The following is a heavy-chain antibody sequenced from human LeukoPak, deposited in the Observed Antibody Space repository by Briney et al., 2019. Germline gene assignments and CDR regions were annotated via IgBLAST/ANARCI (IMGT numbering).Heavy chain of an antibody. CDR1: GYIFTDYY. CDR2: INPNSGGT. V-gene: IGHV1/OR15-1*04. D-gene: IGHD3-22*01. CDR3: AGSDSSGPFQH. J-gene: IGHJ1*01. Sequence: ASVKVSCKASGYIFTDYYMHWVRQAPGQELGWMGRINPNSGGTNYAQKFQGRVTMTRDTSISTAYMELSRLRSDDTAVYYCAGSDSSGPFQHWGQGTLVTVSS.